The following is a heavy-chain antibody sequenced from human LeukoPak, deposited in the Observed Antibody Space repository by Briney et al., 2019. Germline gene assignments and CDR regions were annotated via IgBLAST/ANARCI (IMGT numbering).Heavy chain of an antibody. CDR1: GYTFTSYG. CDR3: ARDVRLLWFGDTPENGAFDI. D-gene: IGHD3-10*01. V-gene: IGHV1-18*04. J-gene: IGHJ3*02. Sequence: ASVKVSCKASGYTFTSYGISWVRQAPGQGLEWMGWISAYNGITNYAQKLQGRVTMTTDTSTSTAYMDLRSLRSDDTAVYYCARDVRLLWFGDTPENGAFDIWGQGTMVTVSS. CDR2: ISAYNGIT.